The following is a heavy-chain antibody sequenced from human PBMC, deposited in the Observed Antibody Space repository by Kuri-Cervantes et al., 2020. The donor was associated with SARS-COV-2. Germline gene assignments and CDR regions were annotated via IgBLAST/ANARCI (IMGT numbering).Heavy chain of an antibody. V-gene: IGHV3-53*01. CDR1: GFTVCGNY. D-gene: IGHD3-16*01. CDR2: IYTGDKT. CDR3: ARDLGGVSGPFDY. Sequence: GESLKISCAASGFTVCGNYMSWVRQAPEKGLEWLSVIYTGDKTYYADSVKGRFTISRDNSKNTVYLQMNSLRAEDTAVYYCARDLGGVSGPFDYWGQGTLVTVSS. J-gene: IGHJ4*02.